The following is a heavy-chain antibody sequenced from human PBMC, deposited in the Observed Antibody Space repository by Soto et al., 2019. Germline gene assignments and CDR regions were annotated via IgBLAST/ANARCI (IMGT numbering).Heavy chain of an antibody. CDR3: ARVFGGGSYDY. Sequence: QVQLVESGGGVVQPGRSLRLSCAASGFTFSSYAMHWVRQAPGKGVEWVAVISYDGSNKYYADSVKGRFTISRDNSKNTLNLHMNSLRAEDTAVYYCARVFGGGSYDYWGQGTLVTVSS. D-gene: IGHD1-26*01. J-gene: IGHJ4*02. CDR1: GFTFSSYA. CDR2: ISYDGSNK. V-gene: IGHV3-30-3*01.